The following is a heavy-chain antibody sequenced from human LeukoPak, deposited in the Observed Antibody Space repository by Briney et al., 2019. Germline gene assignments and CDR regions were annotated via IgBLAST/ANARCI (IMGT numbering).Heavy chain of an antibody. D-gene: IGHD3-10*02. CDR3: ARRGVFGAFDH. J-gene: IGHJ4*02. Sequence: SVKVSCKASGGTFSRSAMNWVRQVPGQGLEWMGGIIPIFGAADYAQKFQGRITITTDESTNTAYMEVSTLTSEDTAVYYCARRGVFGAFDHWGQGTLVTVSS. CDR2: IIPIFGAA. CDR1: GGTFSRSA. V-gene: IGHV1-69*05.